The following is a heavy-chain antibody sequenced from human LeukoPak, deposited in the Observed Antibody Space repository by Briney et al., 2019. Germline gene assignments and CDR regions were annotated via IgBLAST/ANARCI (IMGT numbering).Heavy chain of an antibody. CDR3: ATGYTGGWFDP. D-gene: IGHD5-24*01. V-gene: IGHV3-64*01. J-gene: IGHJ5*02. Sequence: GGSLRLSCAASGFTFSSYAMHWVRQAPGKGLEYVSAISSNGGSTYHANSVKGRFTISRDNSKNTLYLQMGSLRAEDMAVYYCATGYTGGWFDPWGQGTLVTVSS. CDR2: ISSNGGST. CDR1: GFTFSSYA.